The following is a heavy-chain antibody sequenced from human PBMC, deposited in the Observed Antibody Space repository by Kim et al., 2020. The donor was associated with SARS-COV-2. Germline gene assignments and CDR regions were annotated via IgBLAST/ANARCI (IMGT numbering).Heavy chain of an antibody. CDR2: IWYDGSNK. Sequence: GGSLRLSCAASGLTFSDYGMHWVRQAPGKGLEWVAVIWYDGSNKYYADSVKGRFTISRDNSKNTLTLQMNSLRAEDTAVYYCAKDRAALGRYCSGGGCSYFFDIWGQRTLVTVSS. J-gene: IGHJ4*02. D-gene: IGHD2-15*01. V-gene: IGHV3-33*06. CDR3: AKDRAALGRYCSGGGCSYFFDI. CDR1: GLTFSDYG.